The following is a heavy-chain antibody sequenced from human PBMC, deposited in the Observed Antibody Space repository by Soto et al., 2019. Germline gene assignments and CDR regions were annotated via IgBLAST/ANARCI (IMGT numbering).Heavy chain of an antibody. V-gene: IGHV3-30*18. Sequence: PGGSLRLSCAASGFTFSSYGMHWVRQAPGKGLEWVAVISYDGSNKYYADSVKGRFTISRDNSKNTLYLQMNSLRAEDTAVYYCAKAGSRNYYYYYGMDVWGQGTTVTVYS. D-gene: IGHD6-13*01. CDR1: GFTFSSYG. CDR2: ISYDGSNK. CDR3: AKAGSRNYYYYYGMDV. J-gene: IGHJ6*02.